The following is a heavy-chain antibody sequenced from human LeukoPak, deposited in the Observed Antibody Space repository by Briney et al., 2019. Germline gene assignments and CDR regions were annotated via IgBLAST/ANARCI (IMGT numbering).Heavy chain of an antibody. D-gene: IGHD7-27*01. J-gene: IGHJ4*02. CDR1: GGSVYSASYY. V-gene: IGHV4-61*01. Sequence: PSETLSLTCTVSGGSVYSASYYWSWIRQPPGKGLEWIGCIYYSGSTNYNPSLKSRVTISIDTSKNQFSLKLSSVTAADTAVYYCARDSSTGEFDYWGQGTLVTVSS. CDR2: IYYSGST. CDR3: ARDSSTGEFDY.